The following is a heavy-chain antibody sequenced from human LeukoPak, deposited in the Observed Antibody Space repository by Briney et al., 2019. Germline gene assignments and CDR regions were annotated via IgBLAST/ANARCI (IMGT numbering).Heavy chain of an antibody. V-gene: IGHV4-4*07. CDR3: ARAYSSSRFNWFDP. J-gene: IGHJ5*02. CDR2: IYTSGST. Sequence: PSETLSLTCTVSGGSISSYYWSWIRQPAGKGLEWIGRIYTSGSTNYNPSLKSRVTMSVDTSKNQFSLKLRSVTAADTAVYYCARAYSSSRFNWFDPWGQGTLVTVSS. D-gene: IGHD6-13*01. CDR1: GGSISSYY.